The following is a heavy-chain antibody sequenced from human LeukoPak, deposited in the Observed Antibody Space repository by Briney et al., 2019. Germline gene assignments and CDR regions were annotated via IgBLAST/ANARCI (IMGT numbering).Heavy chain of an antibody. Sequence: SQTLSLTCAISGDSVPSNSAAWNWIRQSPSRGLEWLGSTYYRSKWYNDYAVSVKSRITINPDTSKNQFSLQLNSVTPEDTAVYYCARDLYGDYTREKVFDYWGQRTLVTVSS. CDR1: GDSVPSNSAA. J-gene: IGHJ4*02. V-gene: IGHV6-1*01. CDR3: ARDLYGDYTREKVFDY. D-gene: IGHD4-17*01. CDR2: TYYRSKWYN.